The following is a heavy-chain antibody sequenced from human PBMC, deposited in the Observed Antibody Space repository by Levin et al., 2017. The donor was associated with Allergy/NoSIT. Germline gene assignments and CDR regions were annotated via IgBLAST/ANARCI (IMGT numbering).Heavy chain of an antibody. CDR2: ISYDGRGR. D-gene: IGHD1-26*01. Sequence: GGSLRLSCAASGLTFSSSDFHWVRQAPGKGLEWVAVISYDGRGRYYADSVKGRFTISRDDSKNTLYLQMNSLRVEDTALYYCAKGWSYGDYWGQGTLVTVSS. CDR1: GLTFSSSD. CDR3: AKGWSYGDY. V-gene: IGHV3-30*18. J-gene: IGHJ4*02.